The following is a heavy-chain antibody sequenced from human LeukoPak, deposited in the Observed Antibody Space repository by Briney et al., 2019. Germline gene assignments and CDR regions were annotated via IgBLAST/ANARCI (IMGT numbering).Heavy chain of an antibody. D-gene: IGHD3-22*01. CDR1: GGTFSSYA. J-gene: IGHJ3*02. CDR3: EREGYYDSSGHDAFDI. V-gene: IGHV1-69*13. CDR2: IIPIFGTA. Sequence: GASVKVSCKASGGTFSSYAISWVRQAPGQGLEWMGGIIPIFGTANYAQKFQGRVTITADESTSTAYMELSSLRSEDTAVYYCEREGYYDSSGHDAFDIWGQGTMVTVSS.